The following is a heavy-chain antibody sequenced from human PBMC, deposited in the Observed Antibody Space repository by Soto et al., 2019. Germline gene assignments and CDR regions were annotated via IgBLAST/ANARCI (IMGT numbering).Heavy chain of an antibody. D-gene: IGHD4-17*01. J-gene: IGHJ6*03. CDR1: GGSFSGYY. V-gene: IGHV4-34*01. Sequence: SETLSLTCAVYGGSFSGYYWSWIRQPPGKGLEWIGEINHSGSTNYNPSLKSRVTISVDTSKNQFSLKLSSVTAADTAVYYYARARDYGDYGSYYYMDVWGKGTTVTVSS. CDR3: ARARDYGDYGSYYYMDV. CDR2: INHSGST.